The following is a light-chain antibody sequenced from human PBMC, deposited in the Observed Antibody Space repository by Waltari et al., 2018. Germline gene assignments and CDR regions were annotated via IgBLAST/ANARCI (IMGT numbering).Light chain of an antibody. J-gene: IGLJ3*02. CDR2: DTS. V-gene: IGLV7-46*01. Sequence: QAVVTQEPSLTVSPGGTVTLTCGSSTGTVTSGHYPYWFQQKPGPAPRTLIYDTSNKHSWTPVRFSGSLLGGKAALTLSGAQPEDEADYYCLLLYSGARWVFGGGTKLTVL. CDR3: LLLYSGARWV. CDR1: TGTVTSGHY.